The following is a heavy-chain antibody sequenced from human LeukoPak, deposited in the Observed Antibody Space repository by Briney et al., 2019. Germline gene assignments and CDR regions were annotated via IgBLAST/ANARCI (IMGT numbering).Heavy chain of an antibody. J-gene: IGHJ6*02. D-gene: IGHD2-2*02. CDR3: ARGVRVVPAAIGYYYYYGMDV. Sequence: SETLSLTCTVSGGSISSGGYYWSWIRQHPGKGLEWIGYIYYSGSTYYNPSLKSRVTISVDTSKNQFSLKLSSVTAADTAVYYCARGVRVVPAAIGYYYYYGMDVWGQGTTVTVSS. CDR1: GGSISSGGYY. CDR2: IYYSGST. V-gene: IGHV4-31*03.